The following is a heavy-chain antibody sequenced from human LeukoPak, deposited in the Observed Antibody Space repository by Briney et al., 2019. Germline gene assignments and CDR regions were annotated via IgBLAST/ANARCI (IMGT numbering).Heavy chain of an antibody. CDR2: VGGGGSNS. CDR1: GFTFSNHA. V-gene: IGHV3-23*01. D-gene: IGHD6-19*01. Sequence: PGGSLRLSCAASGFTFSNHAMRWVRQAAGKGLEWVSAVGGGGSNSYYEDTVKGRFTIARHNSKNTLYLQMNSLRAEDTALYCCARRMAVAGSFDYWGQGAMVSVSS. J-gene: IGHJ4*02. CDR3: ARRMAVAGSFDY.